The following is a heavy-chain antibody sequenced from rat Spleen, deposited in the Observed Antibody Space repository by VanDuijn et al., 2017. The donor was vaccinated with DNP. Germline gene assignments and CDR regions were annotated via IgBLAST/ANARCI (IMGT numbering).Heavy chain of an antibody. D-gene: IGHD4-4*01. CDR3: NRNDFGQPGVS. J-gene: IGHJ4*01. V-gene: IGHV2-43*01. Sequence: QVQLKESGPGLVQPSQTLSLACTVSGFSLTTHHVHWVRQPSGKGLEWMGIIGTGGSTEYNSALKSRLSISRDTSKSQVFLKMNSLQTEDTGIYYCNRNDFGQPGVSWGQGPSVTVSS. CDR1: GFSLTTHH. CDR2: IGTGGST.